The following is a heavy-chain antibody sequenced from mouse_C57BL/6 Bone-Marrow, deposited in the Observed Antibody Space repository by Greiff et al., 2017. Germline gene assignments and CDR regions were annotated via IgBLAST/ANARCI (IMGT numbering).Heavy chain of an antibody. D-gene: IGHD2-2*01. V-gene: IGHV5-4*01. Sequence: EVKLMESGGGLVKPGGSLKLSCAASGFTFSSYAMSWVRQTPEKRLEWVATISDGGSYTYYPDNVKGRFTISRDNAKNNLYLQMSQLKSEDTAMYYCARDRLRRGFYYFDYWGQGTTLTVSS. CDR1: GFTFSSYA. CDR2: ISDGGSYT. J-gene: IGHJ2*01. CDR3: ARDRLRRGFYYFDY.